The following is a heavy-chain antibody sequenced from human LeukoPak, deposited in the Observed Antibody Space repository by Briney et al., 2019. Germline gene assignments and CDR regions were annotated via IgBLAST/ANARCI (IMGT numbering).Heavy chain of an antibody. CDR1: GGSFSGYY. Sequence: SETLSLTCAVYGGSFSGYYWSWIRQPPGKGLEWIGEINHSGSTNYNPSLKSRVTISVDTSKNQFSLKLGSVTAADTAVYYCARSDFWSGYPFTHWGQGTLVTVSS. CDR3: ARSDFWSGYPFTH. D-gene: IGHD3-3*01. V-gene: IGHV4-34*01. CDR2: INHSGST. J-gene: IGHJ1*01.